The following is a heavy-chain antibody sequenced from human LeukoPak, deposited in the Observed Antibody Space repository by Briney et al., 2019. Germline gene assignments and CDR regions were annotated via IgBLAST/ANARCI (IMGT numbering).Heavy chain of an antibody. J-gene: IGHJ5*02. CDR3: ARQFALTWFDP. D-gene: IGHD3-16*01. V-gene: IGHV4-59*08. CDR2: ISDSGRT. Sequence: SETLSLTCTVSGDSIRTYHWSWIRQPPGKGLEWIGYISDSGRTNYNPSLKSQVSISPDTSKNQLSLRLSSVTAADTAVYYCARQFALTWFDPWGQGTLVTVSS. CDR1: GDSIRTYH.